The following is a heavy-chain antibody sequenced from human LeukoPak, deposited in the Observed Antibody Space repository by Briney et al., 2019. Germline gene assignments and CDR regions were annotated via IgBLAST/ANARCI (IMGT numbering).Heavy chain of an antibody. Sequence: TLSLTCTVSGGSISGYYWSWIRQPPGKALEWLALIYWNDDKRYSPSLRSRLTITKDTSKNQVVLTMTNMDPVDTATYYCASDYSDSSGYYSVDYWGQGTLVTVSS. V-gene: IGHV2-5*01. J-gene: IGHJ4*02. CDR3: ASDYSDSSGYYSVDY. CDR1: GGSISGYYWS. D-gene: IGHD3-22*01. CDR2: IYWNDDK.